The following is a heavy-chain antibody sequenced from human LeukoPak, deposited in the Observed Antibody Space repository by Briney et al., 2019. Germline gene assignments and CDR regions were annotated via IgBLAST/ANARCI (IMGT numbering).Heavy chain of an antibody. D-gene: IGHD3-10*01. CDR3: ARRDVLLWFGEFDY. V-gene: IGHV4-34*01. Sequence: PSETLSLTCAVYGGSFSGYYWSWIRQPPGKGLEWIGEINHSGSTNYNPSLKSRVTISVDTSKNQFSLKLSSVTAADTAVYYCARRDVLLWFGEFDYWGQGNLVTVSS. CDR1: GGSFSGYY. J-gene: IGHJ4*02. CDR2: INHSGST.